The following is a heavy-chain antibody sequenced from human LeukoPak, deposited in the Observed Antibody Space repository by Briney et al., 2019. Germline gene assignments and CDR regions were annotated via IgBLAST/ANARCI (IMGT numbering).Heavy chain of an antibody. CDR1: GFTFSSFA. D-gene: IGHD2-2*02. CDR3: AKASVAIPQYCNS. CDR2: ISGTGSST. V-gene: IGHV3-23*01. Sequence: GGSLRLSCAASGFTFSSFALSWVRQAPGKGLEWVSTISGTGSSTYYADSARGRFTISRDNSKDTLFLQLNSLTAADTAMYFCAKASVAIPQYCNSWGQGTLVTVSS. J-gene: IGHJ5*02.